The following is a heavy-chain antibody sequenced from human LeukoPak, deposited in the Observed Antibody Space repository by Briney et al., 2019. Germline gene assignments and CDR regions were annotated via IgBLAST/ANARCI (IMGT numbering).Heavy chain of an antibody. CDR1: GYSISSGYY. Sequence: SETLSLTCTVSGYSISSGYYWGWIRQPPGQGLEWIGSIYHSGSTYYNPSLKSRVTISVDTSKNQFSLKLSSVTAADTAVYYCARERTAMVNFWGQGTLVTVSS. CDR2: IYHSGST. D-gene: IGHD5-18*01. J-gene: IGHJ4*02. CDR3: ARERTAMVNF. V-gene: IGHV4-38-2*02.